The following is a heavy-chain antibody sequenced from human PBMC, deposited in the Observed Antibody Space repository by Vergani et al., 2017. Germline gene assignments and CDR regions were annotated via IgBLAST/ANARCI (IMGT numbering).Heavy chain of an antibody. D-gene: IGHD6-19*01. J-gene: IGHJ4*02. CDR2: ISAYNGNT. V-gene: IGHV1-18*01. CDR1: GYTFSNYY. Sequence: QVQVVQSGAEVKKSGASVKVSCKTSGYTFSNYYMHWVRQAPGQGLEWMGWISAYNGNTNYAQKLQGRVTMTTDTSTSTAYMELRSLRSDDTAVYYCARDNQWLVRGNFDYWGQGTLVTVSS. CDR3: ARDNQWLVRGNFDY.